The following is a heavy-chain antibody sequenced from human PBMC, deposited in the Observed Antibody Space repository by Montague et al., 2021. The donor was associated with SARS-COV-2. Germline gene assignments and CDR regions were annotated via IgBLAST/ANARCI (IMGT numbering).Heavy chain of an antibody. D-gene: IGHD3-10*01. CDR2: IYYYGSV. Sequence: SETLSLTCTVAGDSVSRSYWNWIRQSPEKGLEWIGDIYYYGSVNYNPSLKSRLSISLDTSKNQLSLTLTSVTAADTATYYCARQITMVREPFDSWGQGTLVLVSS. V-gene: IGHV4-59*08. CDR3: ARQITMVREPFDS. CDR1: GDSVSRSY. J-gene: IGHJ4*02.